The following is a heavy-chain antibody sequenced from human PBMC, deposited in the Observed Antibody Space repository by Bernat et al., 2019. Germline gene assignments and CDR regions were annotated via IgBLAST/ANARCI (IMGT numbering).Heavy chain of an antibody. D-gene: IGHD3-10*01. J-gene: IGHJ6*02. CDR3: ARDSVRGVPPYYYYYGMDV. CDR1: GGSISSGGYY. CDR2: IYYSGST. V-gene: IGHV4-31*03. Sequence: QVQLQESGPGLVKPSRTLSLTCTVSGGSISSGGYYWSWIRQHPGKGLEWIGYIYYSGSTYYNPSLKSRVTISVDTSKNQFSLKLSSVTAADTAVYYCARDSVRGVPPYYYYYGMDVWGQGTTVTVSS.